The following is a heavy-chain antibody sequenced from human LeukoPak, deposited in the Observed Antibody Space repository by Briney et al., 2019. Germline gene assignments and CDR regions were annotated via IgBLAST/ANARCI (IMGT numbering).Heavy chain of an antibody. CDR1: GFTFSSYA. Sequence: PGGSLRLSCAASGFTFSSYAISCVRQAPGKGLEWVSTFSGSGGNTYSADSVKGRFTISRDNSKNTLYLQMNSLRAEDTAVYYCAKDKGYCSGGSCYGYWYFDLWGRGTLVTVSS. CDR2: FSGSGGNT. J-gene: IGHJ2*01. CDR3: AKDKGYCSGGSCYGYWYFDL. V-gene: IGHV3-23*01. D-gene: IGHD2-15*01.